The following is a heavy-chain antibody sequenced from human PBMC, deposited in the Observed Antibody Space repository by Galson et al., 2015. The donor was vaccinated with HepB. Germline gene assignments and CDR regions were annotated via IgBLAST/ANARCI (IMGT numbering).Heavy chain of an antibody. D-gene: IGHD6-13*01. V-gene: IGHV6-1*01. CDR2: TYYRSKWYN. J-gene: IGHJ4*02. Sequence: CAISGDSVSSNSVAWNWIRQSPSRGLEWLGRTYYRSKWYNDYAVSVKSRTTINPDTSKNQFSLQLNSATPEDTAVYYCARQQGGSDYWGQGTLVNVSS. CDR1: GDSVSSNSVA. CDR3: ARQQGGSDY.